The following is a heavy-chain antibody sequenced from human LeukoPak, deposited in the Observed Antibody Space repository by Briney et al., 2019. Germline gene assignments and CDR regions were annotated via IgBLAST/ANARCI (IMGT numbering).Heavy chain of an antibody. V-gene: IGHV4-59*01. CDR3: ARAGITMVRGGNWFDP. CDR2: IYYSGST. J-gene: IGHJ5*02. Sequence: SETLSLTCTVSGGSISSYYWSWIRQPPGKGLEWIGYIYYSGSTNYNPSLKSRVTISVDTSTNQFSLRLSSVTAADTAVYYCARAGITMVRGGNWFDPTGQRDLVTVSS. CDR1: GGSISSYY. D-gene: IGHD3-10*01.